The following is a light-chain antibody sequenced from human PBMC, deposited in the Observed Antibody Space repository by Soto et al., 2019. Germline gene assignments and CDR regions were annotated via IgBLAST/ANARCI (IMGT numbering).Light chain of an antibody. CDR2: DAS. J-gene: IGKJ5*01. CDR3: QQRSNWII. Sequence: EIVMTQSPATLSVSPGERVTLSCWASQSVSTYLAWYQQKPGQAPRLLIYDASSRATGIPARFSGSGSGTDFTLTISSVEPEDFAVYYCQQRSNWIIFGQGTRLEIK. V-gene: IGKV3-11*01. CDR1: QSVSTY.